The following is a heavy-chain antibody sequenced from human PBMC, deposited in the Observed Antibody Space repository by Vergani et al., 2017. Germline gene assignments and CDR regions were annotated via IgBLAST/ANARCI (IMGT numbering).Heavy chain of an antibody. CDR1: DSSIMTNPY. CDR2: IHHSGDT. Sequence: QLQLQESGPGLVKPSETLTLTCDVSDSSIMTNPYWGWFRQSPGKGLEWIGCIHHSGDTHYNSSLNSRVSISIVSSSKFSLCLTFVTASDTAIYYFVRHLGSGGFFPSSYFYGMDVWGHGTTVTVSS. V-gene: IGHV4-38-2*01. CDR3: VRHLGSGGFFPSSYFYGMDV. J-gene: IGHJ6*02. D-gene: IGHD3-10*01.